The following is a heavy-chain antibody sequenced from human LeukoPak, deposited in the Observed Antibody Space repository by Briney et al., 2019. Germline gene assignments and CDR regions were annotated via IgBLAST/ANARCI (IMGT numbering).Heavy chain of an antibody. J-gene: IGHJ4*02. D-gene: IGHD2-8*01. Sequence: PGGSLRLSCAASGFTFSSYAMHWVRQAPGKGLEWVAVISYDGSNKYYADSVKGRFTISRDNSKNTLYLQMNSLRAEDTAVYYCARDVPDIVLMVYATAYYLDYWGQGTLVTVSS. CDR1: GFTFSSYA. V-gene: IGHV3-30*04. CDR2: ISYDGSNK. CDR3: ARDVPDIVLMVYATAYYLDY.